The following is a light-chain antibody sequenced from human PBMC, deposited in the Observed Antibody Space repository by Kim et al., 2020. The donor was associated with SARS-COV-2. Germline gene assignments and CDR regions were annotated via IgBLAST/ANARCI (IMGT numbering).Light chain of an antibody. CDR3: QAWDSSTAV. Sequence: GSPGQTASITCSGDKLGDKYACWYQQKPGQSPVLVIYQDSKRPSGIPERFSGSNSGNTATLTISGTQAMDEADYYCQAWDSSTAVFGGGTKVTVL. V-gene: IGLV3-1*01. CDR1: KLGDKY. J-gene: IGLJ2*01. CDR2: QDS.